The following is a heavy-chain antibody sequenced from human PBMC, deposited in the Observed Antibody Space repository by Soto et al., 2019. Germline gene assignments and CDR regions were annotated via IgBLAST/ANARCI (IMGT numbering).Heavy chain of an antibody. CDR2: IYYSGTS. D-gene: IGHD2-8*01. V-gene: IGHV4-31*03. CDR3: ARLLDSTFQEKMGAFDI. J-gene: IGHJ3*02. CDR1: GGYISSGCHY. Sequence: SETLSLTCTVSGGYISSGCHYWSWIRQHPGKGLEWIGYIYYSGTSYYNPSLKSRVTISLDTSENLFSLKPSSVTAADTAVYYCARLLDSTFQEKMGAFDIWGQGTMVTVSS.